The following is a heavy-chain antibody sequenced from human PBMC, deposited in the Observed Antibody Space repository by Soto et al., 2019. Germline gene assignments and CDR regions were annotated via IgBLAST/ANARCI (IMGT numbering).Heavy chain of an antibody. J-gene: IGHJ4*02. D-gene: IGHD6-13*01. CDR3: ASGLVEYSSSWYDY. Sequence: GGSLRLSCAASGFTFSNSWMHWVRQAPGKGLVWVSRINSDGSSTSYADSVKGRFTISRDNAKNTLYLQMNSLRAEDTAVYYCASGLVEYSSSWYDYWGQGTLVTVYS. CDR1: GFTFSNSW. CDR2: INSDGSST. V-gene: IGHV3-74*01.